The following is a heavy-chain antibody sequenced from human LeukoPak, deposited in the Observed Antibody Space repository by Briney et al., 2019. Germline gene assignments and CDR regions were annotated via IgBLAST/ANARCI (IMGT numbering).Heavy chain of an antibody. D-gene: IGHD3-10*01. CDR1: NGSFSGYY. CDR3: ARARMVRGVFRAFDI. CDR2: INHSGST. V-gene: IGHV4-34*01. Sequence: SETLSLTCAVYNGSFSGYYWSWIRQPPGKGLEWIGEINHSGSTHYNPSLKSRVTISVDTSKKQFSLKLSSVTAADTAVYYCARARMVRGVFRAFDIWGQGTMVTVSS. J-gene: IGHJ3*02.